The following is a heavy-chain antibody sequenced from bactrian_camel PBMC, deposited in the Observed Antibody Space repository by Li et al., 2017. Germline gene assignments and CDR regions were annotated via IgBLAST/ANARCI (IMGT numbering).Heavy chain of an antibody. J-gene: IGHJ4*01. CDR2: IRAEGTT. D-gene: IGHD6*01. V-gene: IGHV3S67*01. CDR3: AAGFAMLVRWLLVENEYTS. CDR1: GFTFGDYA. Sequence: VQLVESGGGLVQPGRGLRLSCAASGFTFGDYAMIWVRQAPGKQREWVSAIRAEGTTSYDDSVKGRFTISRDNAKNTLYLQMNDLKPEDTARYYCAAGFAMLVRWLLVENEYTSWGQGTQVTVS.